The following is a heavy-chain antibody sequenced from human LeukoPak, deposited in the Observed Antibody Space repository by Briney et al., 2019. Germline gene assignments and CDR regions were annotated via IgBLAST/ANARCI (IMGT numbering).Heavy chain of an antibody. J-gene: IGHJ3*02. D-gene: IGHD3-22*01. CDR3: ARGRNYYDSSDYYEGDAFDI. V-gene: IGHV1-46*01. CDR2: INPSGRST. CDR1: GHTFTNYY. Sequence: ASVKVSCKAPGHTFTNYYMHWVRQAPGQGLEWMGIINPSGRSTTYVQQFQGRVTMTRDMSTSTVYMELSSLRSEDTAVYYCARGRNYYDSSDYYEGDAFDIWGQGTVVTVSS.